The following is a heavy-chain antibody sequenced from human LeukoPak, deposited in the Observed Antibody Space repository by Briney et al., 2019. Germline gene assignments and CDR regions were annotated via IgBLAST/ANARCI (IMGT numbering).Heavy chain of an antibody. D-gene: IGHD5-12*01. CDR2: IYSGGST. CDR3: AREGSGYDPYFDY. J-gene: IGHJ4*02. Sequence: GGSLRLSCAASGFTVSSNYMSWVRQAPGKGLEWVSVIYSGGSTYYADSVKGRFTNSTDNSKNTLYLQMNSLRAEDTAVYYCAREGSGYDPYFDYWGQGTLVTVSS. V-gene: IGHV3-53*05. CDR1: GFTVSSNY.